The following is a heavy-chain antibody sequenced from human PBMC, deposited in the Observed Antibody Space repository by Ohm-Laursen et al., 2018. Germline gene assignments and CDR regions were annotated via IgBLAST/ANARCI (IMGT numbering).Heavy chain of an antibody. CDR2: ISPYDGDT. V-gene: IGHV1-18*01. Sequence: SVKVSCKASGYTFTSYGISWVRQAPGQGLEWMGWISPYDGDTKYAQKLQGRVTMTTDTSTSTAYMELRSLRSDDTAVYYCARGWHSAIDPWGQGTLVTVSS. D-gene: IGHD5-24*01. CDR3: ARGWHSAIDP. J-gene: IGHJ5*02. CDR1: GYTFTSYG.